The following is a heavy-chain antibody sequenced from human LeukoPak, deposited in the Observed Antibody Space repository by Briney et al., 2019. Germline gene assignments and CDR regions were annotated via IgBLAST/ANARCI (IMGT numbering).Heavy chain of an antibody. V-gene: IGHV4-39*07. J-gene: IGHJ4*02. CDR3: ARGRYGSGSYFFDY. CDR2: IYHSGST. Sequence: PSETLSLTCTVSGDSISTSNSYWGWIRQPPGKGLEWIGSIYHSGSTYYNPSLKSRVTLSLDTSKNQFSLKLTSVTAADTAFYYCARGRYGSGSYFFDYWGQGTLVTVSS. D-gene: IGHD3-10*01. CDR1: GDSISTSNSY.